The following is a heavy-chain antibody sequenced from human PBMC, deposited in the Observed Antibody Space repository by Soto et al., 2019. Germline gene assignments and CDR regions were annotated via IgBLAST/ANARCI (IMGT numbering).Heavy chain of an antibody. CDR2: IYYSGST. Sequence: SETLSLTCTVSGGSISSSSYYWGWIRQPPGKGLEWIGSIYYSGSTYYNPSLKSRVTISVDTSKNQFSLKLSSVTAADTAVYYCARQKMDIRAFDIWGQGTMVTVSS. V-gene: IGHV4-39*01. J-gene: IGHJ3*02. D-gene: IGHD5-12*01. CDR1: GGSISSSSYY. CDR3: ARQKMDIRAFDI.